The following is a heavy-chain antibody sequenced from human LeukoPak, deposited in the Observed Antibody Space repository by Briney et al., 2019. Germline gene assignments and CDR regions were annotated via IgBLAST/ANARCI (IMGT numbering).Heavy chain of an antibody. J-gene: IGHJ6*02. Sequence: ASVTVSCKASGYTFTSYDINWVRQAPGQGLEWMGWMNPNSGNTDYAQKFQGRVTITRNTSISTAYMELSSLRSEDTAVYYCARVKSRVGASYYYYGMDVWGQGTTVTVSS. CDR3: ARVKSRVGASYYYYGMDV. D-gene: IGHD1-26*01. V-gene: IGHV1-8*01. CDR2: MNPNSGNT. CDR1: GYTFTSYD.